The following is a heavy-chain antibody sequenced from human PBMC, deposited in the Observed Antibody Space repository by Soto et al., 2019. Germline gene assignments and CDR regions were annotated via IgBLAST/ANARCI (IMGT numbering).Heavy chain of an antibody. V-gene: IGHV1-58*01. Sequence: SVKVSCKTSGFTFSSSAVHWVRQARGHRLQWIGWIDVGSGNANYAQMLQERVTISRDMSTSTAYMELSSLRPEDTAVYYCTSHLVCSGGSCYSDAYYYYGMDVWGQGTTVTVSS. J-gene: IGHJ6*02. CDR2: IDVGSGNA. CDR1: GFTFSSSA. CDR3: TSHLVCSGGSCYSDAYYYYGMDV. D-gene: IGHD2-15*01.